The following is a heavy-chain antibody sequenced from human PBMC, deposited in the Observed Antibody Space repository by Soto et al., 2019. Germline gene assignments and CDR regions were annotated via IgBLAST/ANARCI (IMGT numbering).Heavy chain of an antibody. J-gene: IGHJ3*02. CDR1: GGSISSGGYY. Sequence: QVQLQESGPGLVKPSQTLSLTCTVSGGSISSGGYYWSWIRQHPGKGLEWIGYIYYSGSTYYNPSLKSRVSISVDTSKNQFSLKLSAVTAADTAVYYCARYNNSGSHAFDIWGQGTMVTVSS. CDR3: ARYNNSGSHAFDI. CDR2: IYYSGST. D-gene: IGHD3-22*01. V-gene: IGHV4-31*03.